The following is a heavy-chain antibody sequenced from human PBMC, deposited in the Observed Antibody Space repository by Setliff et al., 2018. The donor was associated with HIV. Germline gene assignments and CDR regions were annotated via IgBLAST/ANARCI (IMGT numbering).Heavy chain of an antibody. V-gene: IGHV5-51*01. CDR2: IYLSDSDT. D-gene: IGHD6-6*01. CDR1: GYTFPQAW. Sequence: RGESLKISCKGSGYTFPQAWIGWVRQMPGKGLEWMGIIYLSDSDTRYSKSFQGHVTISADKSISTAYLQWSSLKASDTAMYYCATSPGTYSSSSSSYFDYWGQGTLVTVSS. CDR3: ATSPGTYSSSSSSYFDY. J-gene: IGHJ4*02.